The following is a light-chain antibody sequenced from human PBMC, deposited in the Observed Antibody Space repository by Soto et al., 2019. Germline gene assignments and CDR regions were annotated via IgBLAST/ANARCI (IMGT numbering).Light chain of an antibody. Sequence: DIPMTQSPSSLSASVGDRVTITCRASQSISSYLNWYQQKPGKAPKLLIYAASSLQSGVPSRFSGSGSGTDFTLTISSLRPEDFATYYCQQSYSTLQLTFGGGTKVEIK. CDR1: QSISSY. CDR2: AAS. CDR3: QQSYSTLQLT. J-gene: IGKJ4*01. V-gene: IGKV1-39*01.